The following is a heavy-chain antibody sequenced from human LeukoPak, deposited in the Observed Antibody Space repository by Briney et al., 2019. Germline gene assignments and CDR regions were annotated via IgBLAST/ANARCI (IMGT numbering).Heavy chain of an antibody. V-gene: IGHV4-59*01. J-gene: IGHJ6*03. Sequence: SETLSLTCNVSGGSISDYYWNWIRQPPGKGLEWIGYIYYSGSTTYNPSLKSRVTMSVDTAKNQFSLKLRSVTAADTAVYYCARGDFCSSSNCYLRPMDVWGKGTTVTVSS. CDR2: IYYSGST. CDR1: GGSISDYY. CDR3: ARGDFCSSSNCYLRPMDV. D-gene: IGHD2-2*01.